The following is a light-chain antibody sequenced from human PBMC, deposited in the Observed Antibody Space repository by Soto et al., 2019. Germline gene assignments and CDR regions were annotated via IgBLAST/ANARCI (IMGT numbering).Light chain of an antibody. V-gene: IGKV3-15*01. CDR2: GAS. Sequence: IVMTQSPATLSVYPGERATLSCRASQSVSSNLAWYQQKPGQAPRLLIYGASTRATGIPARFSGSGSGTEFTLTISSLQSEDFGVYYCQQYKNWPPITFGQGTKVDI. J-gene: IGKJ1*01. CDR1: QSVSSN. CDR3: QQYKNWPPIT.